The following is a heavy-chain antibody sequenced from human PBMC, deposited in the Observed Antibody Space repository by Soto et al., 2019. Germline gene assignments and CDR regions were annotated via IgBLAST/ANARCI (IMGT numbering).Heavy chain of an antibody. D-gene: IGHD1-26*01. Sequence: QVQLVQSGAEVKKPGASVKVSCKASGYTFTSYAMHWVRQAPGQRLEWMGWINAGNGNTKYSQKFQGRVTITRDTXXXXXXXXXXXXXXXXXXXXXXXXXXXXXXWDFGYWGQGTLVIVSS. CDR2: INAGNGNT. J-gene: IGHJ4*02. CDR3: XXXXXXXXWDFGY. CDR1: GYTFTSYA. V-gene: IGHV1-3*01.